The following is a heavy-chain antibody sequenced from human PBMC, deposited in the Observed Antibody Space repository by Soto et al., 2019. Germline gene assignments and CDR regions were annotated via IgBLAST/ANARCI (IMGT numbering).Heavy chain of an antibody. D-gene: IGHD3-3*01. V-gene: IGHV1-18*04. CDR1: GYTFTSYG. J-gene: IGHJ4*02. Sequence: GASVKVSCKASGYTFTSYGISWVRQAPGQGLEWMGWISAYNGNTNYAQKLQGRVTMTTDTSTSTAYMELSRLRSDDTAVYYCARAPYDFWSGNTVYYFDYWGQGTLVTVSS. CDR3: ARAPYDFWSGNTVYYFDY. CDR2: ISAYNGNT.